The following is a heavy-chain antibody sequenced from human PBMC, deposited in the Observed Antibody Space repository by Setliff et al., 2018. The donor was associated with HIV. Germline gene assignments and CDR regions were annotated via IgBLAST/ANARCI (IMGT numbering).Heavy chain of an antibody. D-gene: IGHD6-13*01. CDR1: GFTFSSSW. CDR3: ARGGSNSWSPFDY. J-gene: IGHJ4*02. V-gene: IGHV3-7*02. CDR2: MNRDGGEK. Sequence: PGGSLRLSCAASGFTFSSSWMTWVRQAPGRGLEYVAGMNRDGGEKGYADSVKGRFTISRDNAKNTLYLQMNSLRAEDTAVYYCARGGSNSWSPFDYWGQGTLVTVSS.